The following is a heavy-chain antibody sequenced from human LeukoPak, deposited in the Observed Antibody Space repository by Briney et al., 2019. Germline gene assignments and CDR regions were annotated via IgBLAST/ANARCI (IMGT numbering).Heavy chain of an antibody. Sequence: GGSLRLSCAASGFTFSSYSMSWVRQAPGKGLEWVSYISSSSSPIYYADSVKGRFTISRDNAKNSLYLQMNSLRAEDTAVYYCARAMVGEWLGFDYWGQGTLVTASS. CDR2: ISSSSSPI. J-gene: IGHJ4*02. CDR1: GFTFSSYS. V-gene: IGHV3-48*01. CDR3: ARAMVGEWLGFDY. D-gene: IGHD3-10*02.